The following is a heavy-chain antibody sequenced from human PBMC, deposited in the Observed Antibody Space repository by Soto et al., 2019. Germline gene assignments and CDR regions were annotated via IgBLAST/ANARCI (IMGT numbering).Heavy chain of an antibody. CDR3: ARGLFSSSSGGYYYYGMDV. J-gene: IGHJ6*02. CDR1: GGTFSSYA. CDR2: IIPIFGTA. D-gene: IGHD6-6*01. V-gene: IGHV1-69*01. Sequence: QVQLVQSGAEVKKPGSSVKVSCKASGGTFSSYAISWVRQAPGQGLEWMGGIIPIFGTANYAQKFQGRVTITADESTSTVYMELSSLRSEDTAVYYCARGLFSSSSGGYYYYGMDVWGQGTTVTVSS.